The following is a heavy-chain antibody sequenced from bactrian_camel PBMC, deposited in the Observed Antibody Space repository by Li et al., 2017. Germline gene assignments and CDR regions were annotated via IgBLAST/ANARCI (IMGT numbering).Heavy chain of an antibody. J-gene: IGHJ4*01. Sequence: VQLVESGGGSVQAGETLRLSCTFSRFTIDDSDLGWFRQAPGGEREGVAAVVSGSYSAYADSVKGRFTISQDNAKNTVYLQLNSLKTEDMARYYCATGITTLDYWGQGTQVTVS. CDR1: RFTIDDSD. CDR2: VVSGSYSA. D-gene: IGHD4*01. CDR3: ATGITTLDY. V-gene: IGHV3S63*01.